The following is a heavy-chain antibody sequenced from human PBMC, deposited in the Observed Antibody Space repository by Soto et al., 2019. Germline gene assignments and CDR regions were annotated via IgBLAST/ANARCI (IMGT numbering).Heavy chain of an antibody. V-gene: IGHV1-8*01. CDR3: ARGLQELRGGHEVFDI. J-gene: IGHJ3*02. CDR2: MNPNSGNT. Sequence: ASVKVSCKASGYTFTSYDINWVRQATGQGLEWMGWMNPNSGNTGYAQKFQGRVTMTRNTSISTAYMELSSLRSEDTAVYYCARGLQELRGGHEVFDIWGQGTMVPVSS. CDR1: GYTFTSYD. D-gene: IGHD3-3*01.